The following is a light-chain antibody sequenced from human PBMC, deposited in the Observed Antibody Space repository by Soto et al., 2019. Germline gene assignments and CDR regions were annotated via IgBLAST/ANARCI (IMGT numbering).Light chain of an antibody. CDR2: DAS. CDR1: QSISSW. CDR3: QQYNSYSRT. Sequence: DIQMTQSPSTLSASVGARVTITCRASQSISSWLAWYQQKPGKAPKLLIYDASSLESGVPSRFSGSGSGTEFTLTISSLQPDDFATYYCQQYNSYSRTFGQGTEVEIK. J-gene: IGKJ1*01. V-gene: IGKV1-5*01.